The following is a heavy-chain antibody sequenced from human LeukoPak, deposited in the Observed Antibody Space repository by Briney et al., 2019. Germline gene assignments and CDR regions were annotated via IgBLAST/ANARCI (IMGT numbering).Heavy chain of an antibody. Sequence: SETLSLTCAVYGGSFSGYYWSWIRQPPGKGLEWIGEINHSGSTNYNPSLKSRVTISVDTSKNQFSLKLSSVTAADTAVYYCARGPDSSGYQILNWFDPWGQGTLVTVSS. J-gene: IGHJ5*02. CDR3: ARGPDSSGYQILNWFDP. D-gene: IGHD3-22*01. V-gene: IGHV4-34*01. CDR1: GGSFSGYY. CDR2: INHSGST.